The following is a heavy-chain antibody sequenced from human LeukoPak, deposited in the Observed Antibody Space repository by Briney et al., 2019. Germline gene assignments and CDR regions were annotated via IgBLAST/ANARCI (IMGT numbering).Heavy chain of an antibody. D-gene: IGHD2-8*01. J-gene: IGHJ3*02. CDR3: ARDLLTPGDAFDI. Sequence: ASVKVFCKASGYTFTGYYMHWVRQAPGQGLEWMGWINPNSGGTNYAQKFQGRVTMTRDTSISTAYMELSRLRSDDTAVYYCARDLLTPGDAFDIWGQGTMVTVSS. CDR1: GYTFTGYY. CDR2: INPNSGGT. V-gene: IGHV1-2*02.